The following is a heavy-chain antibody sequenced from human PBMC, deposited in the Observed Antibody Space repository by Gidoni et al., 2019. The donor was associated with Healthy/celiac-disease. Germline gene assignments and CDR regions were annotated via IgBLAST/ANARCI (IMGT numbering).Heavy chain of an antibody. D-gene: IGHD3-3*01. Sequence: QVQLQESGPGLVKPSETLSLTCTVSGGSISSYYWSWIRQPPGKGLEWLGYIYYSGSTNYNPSLRSRVTISVDTSKNQFSLKLSSVTAADTAVYYCAREDPAVGYGFWSGQYWYFDLWGRGTLVTVSS. J-gene: IGHJ2*01. CDR3: AREDPAVGYGFWSGQYWYFDL. CDR2: IYYSGST. V-gene: IGHV4-59*01. CDR1: GGSISSYY.